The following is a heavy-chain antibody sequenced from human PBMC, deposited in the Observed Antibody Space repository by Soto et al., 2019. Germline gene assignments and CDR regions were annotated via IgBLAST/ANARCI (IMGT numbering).Heavy chain of an antibody. J-gene: IGHJ4*02. V-gene: IGHV1-24*01. Sequence: ASVKVSCKVSGCTLTELSMHWVRQAPGKGLEWMGGFDPEDGETIYAQKFQGRVTMTEDTSTDTAYMELSSLRSEDTAVYYCATDLRYSSSSRLLYWGQGTLVTVSS. CDR2: FDPEDGET. CDR3: ATDLRYSSSSRLLY. D-gene: IGHD6-6*01. CDR1: GCTLTELS.